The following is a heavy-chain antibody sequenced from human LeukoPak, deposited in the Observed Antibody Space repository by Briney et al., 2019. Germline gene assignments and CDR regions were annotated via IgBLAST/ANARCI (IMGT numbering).Heavy chain of an antibody. CDR2: ISYDGSNK. V-gene: IGHV3-30*18. J-gene: IGHJ4*02. CDR3: ANLVADSGSYYYFDY. CDR1: GFTFSSYG. D-gene: IGHD1-26*01. Sequence: PGGSLRLSCAASGFTFSSYGMHWVRQAPGKGLEWVAVISYDGSNKYYADSVKGRFTISRDNSKNTLYLQMNSLRAEDTAVYYCANLVADSGSYYYFDYWGQGTLVTVSS.